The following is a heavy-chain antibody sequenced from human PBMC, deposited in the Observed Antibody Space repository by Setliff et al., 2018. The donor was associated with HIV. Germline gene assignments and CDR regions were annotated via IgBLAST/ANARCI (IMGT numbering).Heavy chain of an antibody. J-gene: IGHJ4*02. D-gene: IGHD3-9*01. CDR2: IFSSGNT. Sequence: PSETLSLTCTVSGGSISSYCWNWIRQSPGRGLEWIGFIFSSGNTKYNPSLQSRVTMSIDTSKNQFSLKLTSVTAADTAVYYCAKTIGRYFDIFDNWGQGTLVTVSS. CDR1: GGSISSYC. V-gene: IGHV4-4*09. CDR3: AKTIGRYFDIFDN.